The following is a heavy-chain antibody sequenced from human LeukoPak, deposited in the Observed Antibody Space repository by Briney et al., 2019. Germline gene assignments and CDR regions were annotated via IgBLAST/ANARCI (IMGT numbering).Heavy chain of an antibody. J-gene: IGHJ4*02. Sequence: GGSLRLSCAASGFTFSSSAMHWVRQASGKGLEWVGRIRSKANSYATAYAASVKGRFTISRDDSKNTAYLQMNSLKTEDTAVYYCTRDTTVTTGGDYWGQGTLVTVSS. CDR2: IRSKANSYAT. D-gene: IGHD4-17*01. V-gene: IGHV3-73*01. CDR1: GFTFSSSA. CDR3: TRDTTVTTGGDY.